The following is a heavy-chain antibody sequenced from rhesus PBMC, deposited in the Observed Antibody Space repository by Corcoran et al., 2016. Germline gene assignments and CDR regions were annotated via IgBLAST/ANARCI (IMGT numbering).Heavy chain of an antibody. V-gene: IGHV4S7*01. J-gene: IGHJ4*01. CDR1: GGSISSGYG. CDR2: IYSTQANP. CDR3: ARGSSFSYSF. D-gene: IGHD4-29*01. Sequence: QVQLKESGPGLVKPSETLSLTCAVSGGSISSGYGWGWVRQPPGKGLEGIVTIYSTQANPYHDPSLKGRVTISKDTSTNQFSLKLSSVTAADTAVYYCARGSSFSYSFWGQGVLVTVSS.